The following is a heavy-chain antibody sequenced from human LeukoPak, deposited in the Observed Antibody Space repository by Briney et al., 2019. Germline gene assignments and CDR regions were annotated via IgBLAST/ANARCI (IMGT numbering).Heavy chain of an antibody. CDR3: ARLRVCCCGGSCYYYYFAY. V-gene: IGHV4-38-2*01. CDR1: GYSISSGYY. CDR2: IYHSGST. D-gene: IGHD2-15*01. J-gene: IGHJ4*02. Sequence: SETLSLTCAVSGYSISSGYYWGWIRQPPGKGLEWIGSIYHSGSTYYNPSLKSRVTISVDTSKNQFSLKLSSVTAADTAVYYCARLRVCCCGGSCYYYYFAYWGQGWLVTV.